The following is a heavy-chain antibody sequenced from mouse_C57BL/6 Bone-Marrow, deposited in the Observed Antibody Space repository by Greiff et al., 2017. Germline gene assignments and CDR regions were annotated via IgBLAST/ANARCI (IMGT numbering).Heavy chain of an antibody. CDR1: GYTFTDYY. D-gene: IGHD2-9*01. J-gene: IGHJ3*01. Sequence: VQLQQSGPELVKPGASVKISCKASGYTFTDYYMNWVKQSHGKSLEWIGDINPNNGGTSYNQKFKGKATLTVDKSSSTAYMELRSLTSEDSAVYYCARGGSYYGYDGFAYWGQGTLVTVSA. CDR3: ARGGSYYGYDGFAY. CDR2: INPNNGGT. V-gene: IGHV1-26*01.